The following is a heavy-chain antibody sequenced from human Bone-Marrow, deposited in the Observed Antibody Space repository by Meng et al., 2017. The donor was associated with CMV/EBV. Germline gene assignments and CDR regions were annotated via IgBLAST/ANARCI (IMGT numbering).Heavy chain of an antibody. Sequence: GSLRLSCAASGFTFSNAWMSWVRQAPGKGLEWVGRIKSKTDGGTTDYAAPVKGRFTISRDDSKNTLYLQMNSLKTEDTAVYYCTTGVCSSTSCYTYYYGMDVWGQGTTVTGCS. J-gene: IGHJ6*01. CDR3: TTGVCSSTSCYTYYYGMDV. CDR1: GFTFSNAW. V-gene: IGHV3-15*01. CDR2: IKSKTDGGTT. D-gene: IGHD2-2*02.